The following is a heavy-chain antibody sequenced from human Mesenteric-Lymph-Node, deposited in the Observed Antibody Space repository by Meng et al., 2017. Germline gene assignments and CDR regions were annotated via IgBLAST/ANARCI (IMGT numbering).Heavy chain of an antibody. V-gene: IGHV3-30*01. CDR3: AREDHYYDSRELDY. J-gene: IGHJ4*02. Sequence: SLRLSCAASGFTFSSYAMHWVRQAPGKGLEWVAVISYDGSNKYYADSVKGRFTISRDNSKNTLYLQMNSLRAEDTAVYYCAREDHYYDSRELDYWGQGTLVTVSS. CDR1: GFTFSSYA. D-gene: IGHD3-22*01. CDR2: ISYDGSNK.